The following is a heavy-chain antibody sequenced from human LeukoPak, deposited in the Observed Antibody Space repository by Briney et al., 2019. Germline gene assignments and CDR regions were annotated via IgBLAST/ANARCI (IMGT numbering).Heavy chain of an antibody. J-gene: IGHJ6*03. CDR1: GGSFSGYY. Sequence: SETLSLTCAVYGGSFSGYYWSWIRQPPGKGLEWVGEINHSGSTNYNPSLKSRVTISVDTSKNQFSLKLSSVTAADTAVYYCARGPAGAGMDVWGKGTTVTVSS. CDR3: ARGPAGAGMDV. CDR2: INHSGST. D-gene: IGHD3-10*01. V-gene: IGHV4-34*01.